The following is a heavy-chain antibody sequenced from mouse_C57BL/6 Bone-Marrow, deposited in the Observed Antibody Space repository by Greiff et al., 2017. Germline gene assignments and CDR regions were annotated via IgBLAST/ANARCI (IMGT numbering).Heavy chain of an antibody. V-gene: IGHV1-81*01. CDR3: ARRLYYGSIYAIDY. D-gene: IGHD1-1*01. Sequence: QVQLQQSGAELARPGASVKLSCKASGYTFTSYGISWVKQRTGQGLEWIGEIYPRSGNTYYNEKFKGKATLTADKSSSTAYMELRSLTAEDSAVEFCARRLYYGSIYAIDYWGQGTSVTVSS. CDR1: GYTFTSYG. J-gene: IGHJ4*01. CDR2: IYPRSGNT.